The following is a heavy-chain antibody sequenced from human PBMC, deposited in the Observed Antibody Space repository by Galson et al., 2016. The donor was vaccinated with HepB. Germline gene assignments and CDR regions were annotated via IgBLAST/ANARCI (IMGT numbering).Heavy chain of an antibody. CDR2: IWLDGRDK. Sequence: SLRLSCAASGFTFSSYAMHWVRRAPGEGLEWVALIWLDGRDKYYTDSVKGRFTISRDNSKSTLYLQMNSLRAEDTAVYYCSRARGGSFDFWGQGALVTVSS. CDR3: SRARGGSFDF. J-gene: IGHJ4*02. V-gene: IGHV3-33*01. D-gene: IGHD1-26*01. CDR1: GFTFSSYA.